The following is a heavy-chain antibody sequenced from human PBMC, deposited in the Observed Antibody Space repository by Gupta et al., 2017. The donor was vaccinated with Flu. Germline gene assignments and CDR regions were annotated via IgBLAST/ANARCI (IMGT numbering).Heavy chain of an antibody. J-gene: IGHJ5*02. D-gene: IGHD5-18*01. V-gene: IGHV4-39*01. CDR2: IFYSGTT. Sequence: ISGNRYDWAWIRQPPGQGLQWIGSIFYSGTTPDNASLKSRVKIYIDASKNQFSLKMTFMHAAETAVYYGAWWVPGYRTAIKCGLDAWGQGTQVTVSS. CDR3: AWWVPGYRTAIKCGLDA. CDR1: ISGNRYD.